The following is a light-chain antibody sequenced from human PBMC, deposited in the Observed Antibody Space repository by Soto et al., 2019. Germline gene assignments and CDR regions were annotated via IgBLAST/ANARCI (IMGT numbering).Light chain of an antibody. V-gene: IGKV3-11*01. CDR1: QSFRGL. J-gene: IGKJ5*01. CDR3: QQRHMWPIT. Sequence: EVVLTQSPVTLSLSPGERATLSCRASQSFRGLLAWYQQKPGQAPRLLIYDAYNRATGIPPRFSGCGSGTDLTLTISSLEPEDSAVYYCQQRHMWPITFGQGTRLEI. CDR2: DAY.